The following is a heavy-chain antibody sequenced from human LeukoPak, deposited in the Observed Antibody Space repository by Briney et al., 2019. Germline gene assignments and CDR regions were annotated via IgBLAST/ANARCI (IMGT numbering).Heavy chain of an antibody. CDR2: ISAYNGNT. CDR1: GYTFTRYG. Sequence: ASVKVSCKASGYTFTRYGISWVRQAPGQGLEWMGWISAYNGNTNYAQKLQGRVTMTTDTSTSTAYMELRSLRSDDTAVYYCARESFGGDAFDIWGQGTMVTVSS. CDR3: ARESFGGDAFDI. J-gene: IGHJ3*02. D-gene: IGHD3-3*01. V-gene: IGHV1-18*01.